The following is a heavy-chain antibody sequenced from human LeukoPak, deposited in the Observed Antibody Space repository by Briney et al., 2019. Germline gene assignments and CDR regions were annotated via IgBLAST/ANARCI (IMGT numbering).Heavy chain of an antibody. D-gene: IGHD6-19*01. CDR2: ISDSGGYT. J-gene: IGHJ5*02. CDR1: GLTFSSYA. Sequence: PGGSLRLSCAASGLTFSSYAMNWVRQAPGKGLEWVSAISDSGGYTNYADSVKGRFTISRDNSKNMLYLKMNSLRAEDTAVYYCAKDSSGYYDWFDPWGQGTLVTVSS. V-gene: IGHV3-23*01. CDR3: AKDSSGYYDWFDP.